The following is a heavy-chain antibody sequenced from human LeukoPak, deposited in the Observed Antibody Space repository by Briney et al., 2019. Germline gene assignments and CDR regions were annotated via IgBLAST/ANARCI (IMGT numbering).Heavy chain of an antibody. CDR3: ASTYYYDSSGPPMGAFDI. V-gene: IGHV4-39*01. CDR1: GGSISSSSYY. CDR2: IYYSGST. Sequence: SXTLSLTCTVSGGSISSSSYYWGWIRQPPGKGLEWIVSIYYSGSTYYNPSLKSRVTISVDTSKNQFSLKLSSVTAADTAVYYCASTYYYDSSGPPMGAFDIWGQGTMVTVSS. J-gene: IGHJ3*02. D-gene: IGHD3-22*01.